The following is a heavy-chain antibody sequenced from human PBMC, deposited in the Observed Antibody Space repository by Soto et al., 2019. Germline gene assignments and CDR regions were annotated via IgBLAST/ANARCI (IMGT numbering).Heavy chain of an antibody. J-gene: IGHJ4*02. Sequence: QXGXEVKKPGASVKVSCKASGNXFTNYYIHWVXQAPGQGLEWMGTVNPSGGHTTYSQNFLGRVTMTRDTSTSTLYMELTSLTSDDTAVYYCARGGHVVVVTAAFDYWGQGTLVTVSS. CDR2: VNPSGGHT. CDR1: GNXFTNYY. CDR3: ARGGHVVVVTAAFDY. V-gene: IGHV1-46*01. D-gene: IGHD2-21*02.